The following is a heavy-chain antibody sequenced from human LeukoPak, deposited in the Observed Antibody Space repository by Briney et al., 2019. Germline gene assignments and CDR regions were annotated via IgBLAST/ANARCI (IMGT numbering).Heavy chain of an antibody. J-gene: IGHJ5*02. CDR2: ISAYNGNT. D-gene: IGHD3-10*01. V-gene: IGHV1-18*01. CDR1: GYTFTSYG. CDR3: ARQHYYGSGTYWFDP. Sequence: GASVTVSCTASGYTFTSYGISWVRQAPGQGLEWMGWISAYNGNTNYAQKLLGRVTMTTDTSTSTAYMEVRSLRSDDTAVYYCARQHYYGSGTYWFDPWGQGTLVTVSS.